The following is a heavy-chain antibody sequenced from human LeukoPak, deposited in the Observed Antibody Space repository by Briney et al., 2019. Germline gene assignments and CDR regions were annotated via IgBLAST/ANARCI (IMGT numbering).Heavy chain of an antibody. J-gene: IGHJ4*02. Sequence: ASVKVSCKASGYTXTGYYMHWVRQAPGQGLEWMGWINPNSGGTNYAQKFQGRVTMTRDTSISTAYMELSRLRSDDTAVYYCARGSAYSGYEPFDYWGQGTLVTVSS. CDR2: INPNSGGT. D-gene: IGHD5-12*01. CDR3: ARGSAYSGYEPFDY. CDR1: GYTXTGYY. V-gene: IGHV1-2*02.